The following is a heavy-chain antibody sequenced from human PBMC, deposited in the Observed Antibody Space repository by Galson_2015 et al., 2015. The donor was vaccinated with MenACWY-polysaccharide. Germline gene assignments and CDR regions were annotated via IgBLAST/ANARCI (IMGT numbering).Heavy chain of an antibody. D-gene: IGHD1-1*01. J-gene: IGHJ5*02. Sequence: SVKVSCKASGYTFTTSAIHWVRQAPGRRLEWMGWINAGNDDTKYSQNFQGRVSITTDTSTSTVYMELSSLRFEDTAVYYCARDRATQGPGAGLFGPWGQGTQVIVVS. CDR3: ARDRATQGPGAGLFGP. V-gene: IGHV1-3*01. CDR2: INAGNDDT. CDR1: GYTFTTSA.